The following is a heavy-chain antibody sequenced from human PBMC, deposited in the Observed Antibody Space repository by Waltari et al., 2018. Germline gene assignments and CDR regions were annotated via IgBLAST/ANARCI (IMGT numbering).Heavy chain of an antibody. CDR3: ATSPGYYNTSPFDY. Sequence: DVQLVESGGGLVKPGEYLRLSCAASGLTFSNAWMSWVRQAPGKGMEWVGRIKSKTDGGTADYAAPVEGRFTISRDESKNTMYLQMNSLKTEDTAVYYCATSPGYYNTSPFDYWGQGTLVTVSS. D-gene: IGHD3-22*01. V-gene: IGHV3-15*01. CDR1: GLTFSNAW. CDR2: IKSKTDGGTA. J-gene: IGHJ4*02.